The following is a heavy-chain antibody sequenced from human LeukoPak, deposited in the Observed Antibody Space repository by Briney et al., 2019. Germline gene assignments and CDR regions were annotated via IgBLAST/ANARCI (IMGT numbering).Heavy chain of an antibody. J-gene: IGHJ5*02. CDR3: ARVRRDLGYCSSTSCYKYWFDP. Sequence: KAGGSLRLSCAASGFTFSDYYMSWIRQAPGKGLEWVSYISSSGSTIYYADSVKGRFTISRDNAKNSLYLQMNSLRAEDTAVYYCARVRRDLGYCSSTSCYKYWFDPWGQGTLVTVSS. V-gene: IGHV3-11*04. D-gene: IGHD2-2*02. CDR2: ISSSGSTI. CDR1: GFTFSDYY.